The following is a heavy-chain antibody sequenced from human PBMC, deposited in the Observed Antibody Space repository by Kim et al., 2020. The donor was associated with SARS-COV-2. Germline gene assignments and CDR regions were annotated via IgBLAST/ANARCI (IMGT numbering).Heavy chain of an antibody. CDR1: GFTFSSYW. CDR2: IKQDGSEK. D-gene: IGHD6-13*01. Sequence: GGSLRLSCAASGFTFSSYWMSWVRQAPGKGLEWVANIKQDGSEKYYVDSVKGRFTISRDNAKNSLYLQMNSLRAEDTAVYYCARDDSTDSSSWYFFLEKNYDYYGMDVWGQGTTVTVSS. V-gene: IGHV3-7*01. J-gene: IGHJ6*02. CDR3: ARDDSTDSSSWYFFLEKNYDYYGMDV.